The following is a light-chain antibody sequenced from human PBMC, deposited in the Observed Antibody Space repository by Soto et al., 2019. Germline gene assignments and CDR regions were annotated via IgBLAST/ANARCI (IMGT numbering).Light chain of an antibody. V-gene: IGLV2-23*02. CDR2: EVT. CDR1: SSDVGNYNL. J-gene: IGLJ3*02. CDR3: CSYAGSSTVVV. Sequence: QSALTQPASVSGSPGQSITISCTGTSSDVGNYNLVSWYQQHPGKSPKIMIYEVTKRPSGVSNRCSGSKSGNTASLTISGLQAGDEADYYCCSYAGSSTVVVFGGGTKLTVL.